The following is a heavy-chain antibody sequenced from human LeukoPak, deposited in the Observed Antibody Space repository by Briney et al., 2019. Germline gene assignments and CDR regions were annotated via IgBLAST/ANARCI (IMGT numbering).Heavy chain of an antibody. CDR3: ARDAPTTVTTTDY. CDR2: IKSDGITI. D-gene: IGHD4-17*01. V-gene: IGHV3-74*01. Sequence: SGGSLRLSCAASGFTFSNYMMHWVRQAPGKGLVWVSRIKSDGITITYADSVKGRFTISRDNAKNTLYLQMNSLRAEDTAVYYCARDAPTTVTTTDYWGQGTLVTVSS. CDR1: GFTFSNYM. J-gene: IGHJ4*02.